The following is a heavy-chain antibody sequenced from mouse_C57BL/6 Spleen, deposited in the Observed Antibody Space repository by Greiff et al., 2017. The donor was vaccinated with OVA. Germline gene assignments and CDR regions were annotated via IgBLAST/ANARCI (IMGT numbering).Heavy chain of an antibody. D-gene: IGHD1-1*02. CDR1: GYTFTDYY. CDR2: IFRGSGST. Sequence: VKLMESGPELVKPGASVKISCKASGYTFTDYYINWVKQTPGQGLEWIGWIFRGSGSTYYYDKVKGKVILTVDNSSSTDYMLLRSLTSEDSAVYFCARGGAAYAIDYWGQGTSVTVSS. CDR3: ARGGAAYAIDY. J-gene: IGHJ4*01. V-gene: IGHV1-75*01.